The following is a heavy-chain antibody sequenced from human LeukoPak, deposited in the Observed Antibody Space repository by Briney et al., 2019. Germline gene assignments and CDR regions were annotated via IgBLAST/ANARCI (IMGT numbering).Heavy chain of an antibody. V-gene: IGHV3-30*02. J-gene: IGHJ4*02. D-gene: IGHD6-13*01. CDR1: GFTFSSYG. Sequence: PGGSLRLSCAASGFTFSSYGMHWVRQAPGKGLEWVAFIRYDGSNKYYADSVKGRFTISRDNSKNTLYLQMNSLRAEDTAVYYCAKRGTHSSSWYLFDYWGQGTLVTVSS. CDR2: IRYDGSNK. CDR3: AKRGTHSSSWYLFDY.